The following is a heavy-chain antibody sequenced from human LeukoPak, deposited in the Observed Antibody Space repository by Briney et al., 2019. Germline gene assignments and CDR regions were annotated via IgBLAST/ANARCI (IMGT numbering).Heavy chain of an antibody. D-gene: IGHD6-19*01. CDR3: ARHWYSSGWVFDY. CDR1: GGSISSGGYY. J-gene: IGHJ4*02. Sequence: SETLSLTCTVSGGSISSGGYYWSWIRQPPGKGLEWIGYVYYSGSTNYNPSLKSRVTISLDTSKNQFSLKLSSVTAADTAVYYCARHWYSSGWVFDYWGQGTLVTVSS. V-gene: IGHV4-61*08. CDR2: VYYSGST.